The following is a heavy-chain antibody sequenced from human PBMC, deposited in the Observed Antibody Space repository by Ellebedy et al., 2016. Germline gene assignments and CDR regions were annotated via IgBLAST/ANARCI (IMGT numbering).Heavy chain of an antibody. Sequence: SETLSLTCTVSGGSISSGGYYWSWIRQHPGKGLEWIGYIYYSGSTYYNPSLKSRLTISVDTSKNQFSLKLSSVTAADTAMYNCARARYDFWSGYLIDFWGQGTLVTVSS. CDR3: ARARYDFWSGYLIDF. V-gene: IGHV4-31*03. J-gene: IGHJ4*02. D-gene: IGHD3-3*01. CDR2: IYYSGST. CDR1: GGSISSGGYY.